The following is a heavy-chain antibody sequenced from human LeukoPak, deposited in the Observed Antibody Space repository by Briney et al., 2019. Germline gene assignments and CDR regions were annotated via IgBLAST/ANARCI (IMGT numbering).Heavy chain of an antibody. CDR3: AREGGLRRRLQTAFDI. J-gene: IGHJ3*02. CDR1: GFTFSSYS. V-gene: IGHV3-21*01. CDR2: ISSSSSYI. D-gene: IGHD5-24*01. Sequence: GGSLRLSCAASGFTFSSYSMNWVRQAPGKGLEWVSSISSSSSYIYYADSVKGRFTISRDNAKNSLYLQMNSLRAEDTAVYYCAREGGLRRRLQTAFDIWGQGTMVTVSS.